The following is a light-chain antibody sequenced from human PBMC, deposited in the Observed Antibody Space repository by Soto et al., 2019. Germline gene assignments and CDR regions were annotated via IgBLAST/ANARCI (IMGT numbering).Light chain of an antibody. J-gene: IGKJ4*01. Sequence: DIQMTQSPSSLSASLVDRVTITCRASQVIGGYLAWFQQKPGNVPKLLIYAASTLQSGVPSRFSGSGSGTDFTLTISSLQPEDVATYYCQKYNSAPLTFGGGTKVEIK. CDR3: QKYNSAPLT. CDR2: AAS. V-gene: IGKV1-27*01. CDR1: QVIGGY.